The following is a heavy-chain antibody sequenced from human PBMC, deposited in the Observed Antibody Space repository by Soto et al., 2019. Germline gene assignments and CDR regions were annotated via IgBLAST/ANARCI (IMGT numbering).Heavy chain of an antibody. CDR2: INHSGST. V-gene: IGHV4-34*01. D-gene: IGHD1-26*01. Sequence: PLETLSLTCAVYGGSFSGYYWSWIRQPPGKGLEWIGEINHSGSTNYNPSLKSRVTISVDTSKNQFSLKLSSVTAADTAVYYCARGGSYRELNDDFDYWGQGTLVTVSS. CDR1: GGSFSGYY. J-gene: IGHJ4*02. CDR3: ARGGSYRELNDDFDY.